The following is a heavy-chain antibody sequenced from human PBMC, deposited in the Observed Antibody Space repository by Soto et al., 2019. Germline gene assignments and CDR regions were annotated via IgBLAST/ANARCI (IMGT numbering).Heavy chain of an antibody. Sequence: GGSLRLSCAASGFTFDNFEMNWVRQSPGKGLEWISYISSVGSTVNYAASVKGRFTISRDNAKNSLYLQMDGPRAEDTAVYYCAKEATNINNFDYWGQGTLVTVSS. CDR2: ISSVGSTV. D-gene: IGHD1-26*01. V-gene: IGHV3-48*03. J-gene: IGHJ4*02. CDR1: GFTFDNFE. CDR3: AKEATNINNFDY.